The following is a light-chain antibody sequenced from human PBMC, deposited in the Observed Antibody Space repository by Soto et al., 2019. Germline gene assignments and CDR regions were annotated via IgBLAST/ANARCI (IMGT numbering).Light chain of an antibody. CDR3: CSYVGSSTFVV. V-gene: IGLV2-23*02. J-gene: IGLJ2*01. Sequence: QSALTQPASVSGSPGQSITISCTGTNDDVGTYNLVSWYQQHPGKAPKLIIYEVNKRPSGVSNRFSGSKSGNTASLTISGLQAEDEADYYCCSYVGSSTFVVFGGGTQLTVL. CDR1: NDDVGTYNL. CDR2: EVN.